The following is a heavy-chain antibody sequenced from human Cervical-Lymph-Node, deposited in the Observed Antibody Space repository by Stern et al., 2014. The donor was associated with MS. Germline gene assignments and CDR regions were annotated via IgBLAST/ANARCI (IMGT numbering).Heavy chain of an antibody. J-gene: IGHJ4*02. CDR1: GYTFTSYW. Sequence: EVQLVESGPEVKRPGESLKISCQASGYTFTSYWIGWVRQMPGKGLEWIAVIFPGGSDIRYSQSFPGPVTLSADKTRGTAYLPWNNLKASDTAIYYCARQRYFDYWGQGTLVTVSS. CDR3: ARQRYFDY. V-gene: IGHV5-51*01. CDR2: IFPGGSDI.